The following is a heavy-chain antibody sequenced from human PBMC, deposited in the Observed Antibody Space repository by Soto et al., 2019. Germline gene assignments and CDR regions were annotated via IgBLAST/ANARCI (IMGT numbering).Heavy chain of an antibody. CDR1: GYSFTNYW. CDR3: ERPRYGETGTPALLDY. D-gene: IGHD1-1*01. V-gene: IGHV5-51*01. Sequence: GESLKISCKGSGYSFTNYWIAWVRQMPGKGLEYMGIIYPNDSDTRYSPFFQGQVTISADKSISSAYLQWSSLKASETAMYYCERPRYGETGTPALLDYWGQGTLVTVSS. J-gene: IGHJ4*02. CDR2: IYPNDSDT.